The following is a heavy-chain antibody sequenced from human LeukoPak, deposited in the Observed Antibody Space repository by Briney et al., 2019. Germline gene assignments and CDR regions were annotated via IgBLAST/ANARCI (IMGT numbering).Heavy chain of an antibody. V-gene: IGHV3-21*01. CDR3: AREGSSTIGENYYFDY. CDR2: ISSSSGYI. J-gene: IGHJ4*01. Sequence: GGSLRLSCAASGFTFSSYSMNWVRQAPGKGLEWVSSISSSSGYIYYADSVKGRFTISRDNAKNSLYLQMNSLRAEDTAVYYCAREGSSTIGENYYFDYWGRGTLVTVSS. CDR1: GFTFSSYS. D-gene: IGHD2-2*01.